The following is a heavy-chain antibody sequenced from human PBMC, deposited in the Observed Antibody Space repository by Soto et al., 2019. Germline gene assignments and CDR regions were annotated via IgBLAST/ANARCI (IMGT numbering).Heavy chain of an antibody. CDR2: ISTDGSTT. D-gene: IGHD6-19*01. CDR1: RFTFSAYW. CDR3: ASRGFSGWYYFDY. Sequence: QPGGSLRLSCAASRFTFSAYWMHWVRQAPGKGLVWVSRISTDGSTTTYADSVKGRFTISRDNAKNTLYLQMNSLRAEDTAVYYCASRGFSGWYYFDYCGQGPLVTVYS. V-gene: IGHV3-74*01. J-gene: IGHJ4*02.